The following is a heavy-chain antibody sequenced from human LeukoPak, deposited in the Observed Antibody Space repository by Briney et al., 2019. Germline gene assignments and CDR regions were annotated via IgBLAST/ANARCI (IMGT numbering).Heavy chain of an antibody. CDR3: ATAGSSGWYHFDY. J-gene: IGHJ4*02. Sequence: GGSLRLSCAASGFTVSSNYMSWVRQAPGKGLEWVSVIYSGGSTYYADSVKGRFTISRDNSKNTLYLQMNSLRVEDTAVYYCATAGSSGWYHFDYWGQGTLVTVSS. CDR2: IYSGGST. CDR1: GFTVSSNY. V-gene: IGHV3-66*01. D-gene: IGHD6-19*01.